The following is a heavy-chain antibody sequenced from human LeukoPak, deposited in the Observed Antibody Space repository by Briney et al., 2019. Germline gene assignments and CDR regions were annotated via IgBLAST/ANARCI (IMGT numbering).Heavy chain of an antibody. D-gene: IGHD3-22*01. CDR3: ARSTYHYDSSGYSGPFYYYYGMDV. CDR2: IIPIFGTA. J-gene: IGHJ6*02. Sequence: ASVKVSCKASGGTFSSYAISWVRQAPGQGLEWMGGIIPIFGTANYAQKFQGRVTITADESTSTAYMELSSLRSEDTAVYYCARSTYHYDSSGYSGPFYYYYGMDVWGQGTTVTVSS. CDR1: GGTFSSYA. V-gene: IGHV1-69*13.